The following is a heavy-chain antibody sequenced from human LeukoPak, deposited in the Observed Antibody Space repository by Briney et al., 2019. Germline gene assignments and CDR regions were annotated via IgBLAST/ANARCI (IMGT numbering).Heavy chain of an antibody. CDR2: ISGSDGST. V-gene: IGHV3-23*01. D-gene: IGHD6-13*01. Sequence: PGGSLRLSCVASGFTFSGYAMSWVRQAPGKGLEWVSCISGSDGSTYSADSVKGRFTISRDNFKNTLYLQMNSLRAEDTAVYYCAKLRDVSRILTAGFDYWGQGTLVTVSS. CDR3: AKLRDVSRILTAGFDY. J-gene: IGHJ4*02. CDR1: GFTFSGYA.